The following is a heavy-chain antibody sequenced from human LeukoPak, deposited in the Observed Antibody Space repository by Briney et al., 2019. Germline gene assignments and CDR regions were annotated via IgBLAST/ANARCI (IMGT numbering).Heavy chain of an antibody. Sequence: ASVKVSCKASGYTFTGYYMHWVRQAPGQGLEWMGWINPNSGGTNYAQKFQGRVTMTRDTSISTAYMELSRLRSDDTAVYYCARYCDSSGYYAGFDAFDIWGQGTMVTVSS. CDR1: GYTFTGYY. D-gene: IGHD3-22*01. CDR2: INPNSGGT. V-gene: IGHV1-2*02. CDR3: ARYCDSSGYYAGFDAFDI. J-gene: IGHJ3*02.